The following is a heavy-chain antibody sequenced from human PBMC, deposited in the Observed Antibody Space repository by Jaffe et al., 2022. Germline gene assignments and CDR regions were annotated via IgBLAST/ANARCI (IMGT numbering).Heavy chain of an antibody. V-gene: IGHV3-66*02. D-gene: IGHD2-2*01. Sequence: EVQLVESGGGLVQPGGSLRLSCAASGFTVSSNYMSWVRQAPGKGLEWVSVIYSGGSTYYADSVKGRFTISRDNSKNTLYLQMNSLRAEDTAVYYCARYCSSTSCYDTMVRGVIRGFDPWGQGTLVTVSS. J-gene: IGHJ5*02. CDR2: IYSGGST. CDR1: GFTVSSNY. CDR3: ARYCSSTSCYDTMVRGVIRGFDP.